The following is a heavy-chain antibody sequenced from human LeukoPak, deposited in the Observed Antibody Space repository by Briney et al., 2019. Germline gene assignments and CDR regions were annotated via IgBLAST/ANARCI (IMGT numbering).Heavy chain of an antibody. CDR2: INHSGST. V-gene: IGHV4-34*01. CDR3: ARLLFGLRYFDH. CDR1: GGSFSGYY. D-gene: IGHD5/OR15-5a*01. J-gene: IGHJ4*02. Sequence: SETLSLTCAVYGGSFSGYYWSWIRQPPGKGLEWIGEINHSGSTNYNPSLKSRVTISVDTSKNQFSLKLSSVTAADTAVYYCARLLFGLRYFDHWGQGTPVTVSS.